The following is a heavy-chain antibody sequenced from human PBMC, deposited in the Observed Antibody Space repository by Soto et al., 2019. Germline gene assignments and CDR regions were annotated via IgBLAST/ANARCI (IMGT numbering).Heavy chain of an antibody. CDR3: ARRRGYQLLTYYYYGMDV. V-gene: IGHV4-39*01. J-gene: IGHJ6*02. Sequence: SETLSLTCTVSGGSISSSSYYWGWIRQPPGKGLEWIGSIYYSGSTYYNPSLKSRVTISVDTSKNQFSLKLSSVTAADTAVYYCARRRGYQLLTYYYYGMDVWGQGTTVTVSS. CDR1: GGSISSSSYY. D-gene: IGHD2-2*01. CDR2: IYYSGST.